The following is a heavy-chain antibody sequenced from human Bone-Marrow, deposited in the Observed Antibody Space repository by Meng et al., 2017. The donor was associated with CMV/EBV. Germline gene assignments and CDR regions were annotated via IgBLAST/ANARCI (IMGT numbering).Heavy chain of an antibody. CDR1: GFTFSSYS. D-gene: IGHD3-10*01. V-gene: IGHV3-21*01. Sequence: GESLKISCAASGFTFSSYSMNWVRQAPGKGLDWVSSISSSSSYIYYADSVKGRFTISRDNAKNSLYLQMNSLRAEDTAVYYCARDFPPGLLWFGESYYGMDVWGQGTTVTVSS. J-gene: IGHJ6*02. CDR3: ARDFPPGLLWFGESYYGMDV. CDR2: ISSSSSYI.